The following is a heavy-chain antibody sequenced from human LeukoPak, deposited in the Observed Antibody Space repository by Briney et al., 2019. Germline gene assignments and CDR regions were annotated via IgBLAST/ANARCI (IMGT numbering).Heavy chain of an antibody. CDR2: ISGNNDTR. CDR3: ARDRFPSQFDL. Sequence: ASVKVSCKASGYSFTSYGISWVRQAPGQGLQWLGWISGNNDTRNNAQKFQGRVTMTTDTSTSTAYMELRRLTSDDAAVYYCARDRFPSQFDLGGQGTLVTV. CDR1: GYSFTSYG. V-gene: IGHV1-18*01. J-gene: IGHJ4*02.